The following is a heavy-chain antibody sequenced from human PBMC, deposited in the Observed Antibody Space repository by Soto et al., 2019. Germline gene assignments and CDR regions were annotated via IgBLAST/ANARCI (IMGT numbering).Heavy chain of an antibody. V-gene: IGHV1-18*01. Sequence: ASVKVSCKASGYTFTSYGISLVRQAPGQGLEWMGWISAYNGNTNYAQKLQGRVTMTADTSTSTAYMELRSLRSDDTAVYYCARGETGPRYYYYYGMDVWGQGTTVTVSS. CDR2: ISAYNGNT. CDR3: ARGETGPRYYYYYGMDV. CDR1: GYTFTSYG. D-gene: IGHD1-26*01. J-gene: IGHJ6*02.